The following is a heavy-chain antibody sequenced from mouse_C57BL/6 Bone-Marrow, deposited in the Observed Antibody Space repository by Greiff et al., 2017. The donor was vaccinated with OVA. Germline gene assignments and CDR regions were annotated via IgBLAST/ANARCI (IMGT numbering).Heavy chain of an antibody. Sequence: VQLQQPGAELVMPGASVKLSCKASGYTFTSYWMHWVKQRPGQGLEWIGEIDPSDSYTNYNQKFKGKSTLTVDKSSSTAYMQLSSLTSEDSAVYYCARSRGSLDYGNFYFDYWGQGTTLTVSS. CDR2: IDPSDSYT. J-gene: IGHJ2*01. D-gene: IGHD2-1*01. V-gene: IGHV1-69*01. CDR1: GYTFTSYW. CDR3: ARSRGSLDYGNFYFDY.